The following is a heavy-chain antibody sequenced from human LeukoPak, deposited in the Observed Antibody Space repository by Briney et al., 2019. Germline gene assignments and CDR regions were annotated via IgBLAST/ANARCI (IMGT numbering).Heavy chain of an antibody. D-gene: IGHD3-10*01. CDR3: ATARNGFGEFYYYYMDV. CDR2: IQSDGSKK. J-gene: IGHJ6*03. Sequence: GGSLRLSCAASGFTFSSYGMHWVRQAPGKGLEWVAFIQSDGSKKYYADSVKGRFTISRDNSKNTLYLQMNSLRPEDTAVYYCATARNGFGEFYYYYMDVWGKGTTVTISS. V-gene: IGHV3-30*02. CDR1: GFTFSSYG.